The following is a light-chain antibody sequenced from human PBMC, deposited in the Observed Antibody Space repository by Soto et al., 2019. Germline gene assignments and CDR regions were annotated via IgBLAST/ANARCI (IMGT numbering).Light chain of an antibody. V-gene: IGKV3-11*01. Sequence: EIVMTQSPTILSVSPGERATLSCRASQSVSSYLAWYQQKPGQAPRLLIYDVSNRATGIPARFSGSGSGTDFTLTISSLEPEDFAVYYCQQRSNWPPITFGQGTRLEIK. CDR2: DVS. CDR3: QQRSNWPPIT. CDR1: QSVSSY. J-gene: IGKJ5*01.